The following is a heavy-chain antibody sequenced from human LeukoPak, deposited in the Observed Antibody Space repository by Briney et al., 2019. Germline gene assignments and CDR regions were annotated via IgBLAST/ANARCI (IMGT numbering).Heavy chain of an antibody. CDR2: IYHSGST. CDR1: GGSISSGNW. CDR3: ARSTGDYYDSMENAFDI. J-gene: IGHJ3*02. Sequence: PGTLSLTCGVSGGSISSGNWWSWVRQPPGKGLAWIEQIYHSGSTNYNPSLRSRVTISVDKSKNQFSLKLSSVTAADTAVYYCARSTGDYYDSMENAFDIWGQGTKVTVSS. D-gene: IGHD3-22*01. V-gene: IGHV4-4*03.